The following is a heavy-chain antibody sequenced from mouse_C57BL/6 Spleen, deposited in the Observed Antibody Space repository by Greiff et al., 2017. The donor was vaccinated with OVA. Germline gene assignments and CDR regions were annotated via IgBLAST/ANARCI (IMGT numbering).Heavy chain of an antibody. CDR3: ARDYYGSGFAY. V-gene: IGHV1-52*01. J-gene: IGHJ3*01. CDR1: GYTFTSYW. D-gene: IGHD1-1*01. Sequence: QVQLQQPGAELVRPGSSVKLSCKASGYTFTSYWMHWVKQRPIQGLEWIGNIDPSDSETHYNQKFKDKATLTVDKSSSTAYMQLSSLTSEDSAVYYCARDYYGSGFAYWGQGTLVTVSA. CDR2: IDPSDSET.